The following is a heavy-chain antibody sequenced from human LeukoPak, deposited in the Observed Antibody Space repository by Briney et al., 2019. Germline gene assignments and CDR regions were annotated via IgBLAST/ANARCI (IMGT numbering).Heavy chain of an antibody. CDR2: INPDGSTT. CDR3: AREEGLVLDY. D-gene: IGHD2-8*02. J-gene: IGHJ4*02. V-gene: IGHV3-74*01. Sequence: PGGSLRLSCAASGFTFSSYWMHWVRQAPGKGLAWVSRINPDGSTTSYADSVKGRFTISRDYSKNTLYLQMNSLRAEDTAVYYCAREEGLVLDYWGQGTLVTVSS. CDR1: GFTFSSYW.